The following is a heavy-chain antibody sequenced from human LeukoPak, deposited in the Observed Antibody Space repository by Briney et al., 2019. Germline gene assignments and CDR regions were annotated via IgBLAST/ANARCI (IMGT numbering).Heavy chain of an antibody. J-gene: IGHJ4*02. CDR2: IRQDDSEK. CDR1: TINFSDYG. Sequence: GGSLRLSCAASTINFSDYGMDWVRQAPGKGLEWVGNIRQDDSEKNYVDSVKGRFTISRDNAKFSLYLQMNSLRAEDTAIYYCATDRKVGTWDPRFNYWGQGTLVTVSS. V-gene: IGHV3-7*01. D-gene: IGHD4-23*01. CDR3: ATDRKVGTWDPRFNY.